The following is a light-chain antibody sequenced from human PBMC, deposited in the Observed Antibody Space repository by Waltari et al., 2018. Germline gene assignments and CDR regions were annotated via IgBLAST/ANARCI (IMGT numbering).Light chain of an antibody. V-gene: IGKV1-5*03. J-gene: IGKJ4*01. CDR1: QSISIW. CDR2: KAT. CDR3: QQYSTFPLS. Sequence: DIQMTQSPLTLPASVGDSVTIPCRASQSISIWLAWYQQIPGKAPKLLIYKATSLDTGVPSRFSGSASGTEFTLTISSLQPDDFGTYYCQQYSTFPLSFGGGTTVDIK.